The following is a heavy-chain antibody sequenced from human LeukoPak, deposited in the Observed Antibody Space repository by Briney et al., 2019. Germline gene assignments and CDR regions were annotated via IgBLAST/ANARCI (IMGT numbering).Heavy chain of an antibody. Sequence: GESLKISCKGSGYTFTSYWIGWVRQRPGKGLEWMGIINPSDSDTRYSPSFQGQVTMSADKSITTAYLQWTSLKASDTAMYYCARSCGSHCYSRQEFDYWGQGTLVAVSS. D-gene: IGHD2-15*01. CDR3: ARSCGSHCYSRQEFDY. CDR2: INPSDSDT. J-gene: IGHJ4*02. CDR1: GYTFTSYW. V-gene: IGHV5-51*01.